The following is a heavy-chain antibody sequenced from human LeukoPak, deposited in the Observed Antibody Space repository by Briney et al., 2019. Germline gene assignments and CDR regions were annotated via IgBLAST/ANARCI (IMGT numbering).Heavy chain of an antibody. CDR2: IYYSGST. J-gene: IGHJ5*02. CDR1: DGSISDYY. Sequence: ASETLSLTCTVSDGSISDYYWSWIRQPPGKGLEWIGYIYYSGSTSYNPSLRSRVTMSLDTSKNQFSLKLSSVTAADTALYYCARYLRGRAVVPGSWGQGTLVTVSS. V-gene: IGHV4-59*01. CDR3: ARYLRGRAVVPGS. D-gene: IGHD6-19*01.